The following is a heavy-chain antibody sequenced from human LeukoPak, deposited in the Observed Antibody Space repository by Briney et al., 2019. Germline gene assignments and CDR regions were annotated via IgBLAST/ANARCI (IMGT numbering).Heavy chain of an antibody. CDR1: GFTFSDYI. Sequence: GGSLRLSCAASGFTFSDYILDWVRQAPGKGLEWVGRVRRGANSYTTEYDASVKGRFTISRDDSKNSLYLRMNSLKTEDTAVYHCSRDGGEGGNSAFDIWGQGTMVTVSS. D-gene: IGHD3-16*01. CDR3: SRDGGEGGNSAFDI. CDR2: VRRGANSYTT. V-gene: IGHV3-72*01. J-gene: IGHJ3*02.